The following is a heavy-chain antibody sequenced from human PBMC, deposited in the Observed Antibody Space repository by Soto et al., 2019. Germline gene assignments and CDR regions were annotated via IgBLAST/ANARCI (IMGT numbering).Heavy chain of an antibody. CDR3: AREIERLLGY. J-gene: IGHJ4*02. Sequence: QVQLVESGGGVVQPGRSLRLSCAASGFTFRSYAMHWVRQAPGKGLDWVAVISYDGSKKYYADSVKGRFTISRDNSKNTLYLQLNILRAEDTAVYYCAREIERLLGYWGQGTLVTVFS. CDR1: GFTFRSYA. CDR2: ISYDGSKK. V-gene: IGHV3-30-3*01. D-gene: IGHD3-3*01.